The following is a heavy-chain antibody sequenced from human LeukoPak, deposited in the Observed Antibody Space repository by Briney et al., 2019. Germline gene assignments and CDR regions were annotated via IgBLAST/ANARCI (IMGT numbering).Heavy chain of an antibody. CDR3: ARRGYYYDSRGYYYFDY. CDR1: GGSIRSYY. CDR2: IHHSGST. Sequence: SDTLSLTCTVSGGSIRSYYWGWIRQPPGKGLEWIGDIHHSGSTDYNPSLKSRVTISVDTSKNQFSLKLSSVTAADTAVYHCARRGYYYDSRGYYYFDYWGQGTLVTVSS. D-gene: IGHD3-22*01. V-gene: IGHV4-59*07. J-gene: IGHJ4*02.